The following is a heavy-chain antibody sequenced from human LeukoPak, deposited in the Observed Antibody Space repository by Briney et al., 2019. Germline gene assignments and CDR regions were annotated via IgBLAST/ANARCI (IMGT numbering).Heavy chain of an antibody. CDR1: GFTFNDAW. D-gene: IGHD6-6*01. J-gene: IGHJ4*02. Sequence: PGGSLRLSCAASGFTFNDAWMSWVRQAPGKGLEWVARIDQRGSDKHYVDSVKGRFTVSRDNAKNSLFLQMNSLRDEDTAVYYCTRGGAARPDYWGQGTLVTVSS. CDR2: IDQRGSDK. CDR3: TRGGAARPDY. V-gene: IGHV3-7*01.